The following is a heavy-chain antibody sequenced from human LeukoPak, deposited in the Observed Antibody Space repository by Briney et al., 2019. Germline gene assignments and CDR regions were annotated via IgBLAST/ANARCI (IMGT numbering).Heavy chain of an antibody. Sequence: GGTLRLSCAVSGFTFSNYGMSWVRQAPGKGLEWVSTISGSGGRTYYAGSVKGRFTISRDNSKNTLYLQMNSLRAEDTAVYYCAKDRPSSLVDYWGQGTLVTVSS. CDR1: GFTFSNYG. D-gene: IGHD6-6*01. CDR3: AKDRPSSLVDY. V-gene: IGHV3-23*01. J-gene: IGHJ4*02. CDR2: ISGSGGRT.